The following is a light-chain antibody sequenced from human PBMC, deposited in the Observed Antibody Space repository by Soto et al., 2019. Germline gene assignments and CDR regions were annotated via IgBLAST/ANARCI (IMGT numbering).Light chain of an antibody. CDR1: QGISSY. CDR3: QHLDSYST. V-gene: IGKV1-9*01. Sequence: DIQLTQSPSFLSASVGDRVTTTCRASQGISSYLAWYQQKPGKAPKLLIYAASTLQSGVPSRFSGSGSGTEFTLTISSLQPEDFATYYCQHLDSYSTFGQGTRLEIK. J-gene: IGKJ5*01. CDR2: AAS.